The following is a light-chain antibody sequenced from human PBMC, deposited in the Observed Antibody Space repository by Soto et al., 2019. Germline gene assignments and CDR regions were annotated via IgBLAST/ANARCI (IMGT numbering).Light chain of an antibody. CDR2: EVS. CDR1: SSDVGSYNL. V-gene: IGLV2-23*02. J-gene: IGLJ1*01. CDR3: CSYAGSSTFPYV. Sequence: QSALTQPASVSGSPGQSITISCTGTSSDVGSYNLVSWYQQHPGKVPKLMIYEVSKRPSGVSNRFSGSKSGNTASLTISGLQAEDEADYYCCSYAGSSTFPYVFGTGTKLTV.